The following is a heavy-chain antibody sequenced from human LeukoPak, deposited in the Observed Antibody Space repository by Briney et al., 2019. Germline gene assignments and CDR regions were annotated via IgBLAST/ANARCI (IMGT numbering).Heavy chain of an antibody. D-gene: IGHD3-3*01. Sequence: PSETLSLTCAVYGGSFSGYYWSWIRQPPGKGLEWIGEINHSGSTSYNPSLKSRVTISVDTSKNQFSLKLSSVTAADTAVYYCARAPYYDFWSGYYRAFDIWGQGTMVTVSS. V-gene: IGHV4-34*01. CDR1: GGSFSGYY. J-gene: IGHJ3*02. CDR3: ARAPYYDFWSGYYRAFDI. CDR2: INHSGST.